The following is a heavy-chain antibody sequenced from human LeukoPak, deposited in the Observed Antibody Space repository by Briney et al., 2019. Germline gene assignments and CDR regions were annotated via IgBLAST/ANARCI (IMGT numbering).Heavy chain of an antibody. CDR2: IYPGDSDT. CDR1: GYDFTNYW. J-gene: IGHJ4*02. Sequence: GESLKISCKGSGYDFTNYWIAWVRQMPGKGLEWMGIIYPGDSDTRYSPSFQGQVIISADKSISTAYLQWSSLKASDTAIYFCARFAYTSSLDYWGQGTRVTVSS. D-gene: IGHD2-2*01. CDR3: ARFAYTSSLDY. V-gene: IGHV5-51*01.